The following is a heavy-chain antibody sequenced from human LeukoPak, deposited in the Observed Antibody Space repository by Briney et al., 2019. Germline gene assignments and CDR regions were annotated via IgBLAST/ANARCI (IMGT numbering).Heavy chain of an antibody. Sequence: GGSLRLSCAASGFTFSSYSMNWVRQAPGKGLEWVSSISSSSSYIYYADSVKGRFTISRDNAKNSLYLQMNSLRAEDTAAYYCAREGRWSSGSQMPRGFDYWGQGTLVTVSS. CDR2: ISSSSSYI. V-gene: IGHV3-21*01. J-gene: IGHJ4*02. D-gene: IGHD3-10*01. CDR3: AREGRWSSGSQMPRGFDY. CDR1: GFTFSSYS.